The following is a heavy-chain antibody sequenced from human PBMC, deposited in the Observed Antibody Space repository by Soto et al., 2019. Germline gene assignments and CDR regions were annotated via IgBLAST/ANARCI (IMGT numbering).Heavy chain of an antibody. CDR1: GASFTSNY. CDR2: INHNGLT. J-gene: IGHJ4*02. V-gene: IGHV4-34*01. D-gene: IGHD2-15*01. CDR3: ASARWDY. Sequence: QVQLQQWGAGPLKPSETLSLTCGVYGASFTSNYWSWVRQPPAKGLEWIGEINHNGLTNYNPSLKSRVTISVDTSKNQFSLKLTSVTAADTAVYYCASARWDYWGQGTLVTVSS.